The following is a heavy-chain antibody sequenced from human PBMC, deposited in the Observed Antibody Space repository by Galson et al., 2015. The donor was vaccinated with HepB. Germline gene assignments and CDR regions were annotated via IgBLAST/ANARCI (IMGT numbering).Heavy chain of an antibody. CDR2: IYWNDDK. CDR1: GFSLSTSGVG. J-gene: IGHJ4*02. Sequence: PALVKPTQTLTLTCTFSGFSLSTSGVGVGWIRQPPGKALEWLALIYWNDDKRYSPSLKSRLTITKDTSKNQVVLTMTNMDPVDTATYYCAHTRGITGAPILPDYWGQGTLVTVSS. D-gene: IGHD1-20*01. CDR3: AHTRGITGAPILPDY. V-gene: IGHV2-5*01.